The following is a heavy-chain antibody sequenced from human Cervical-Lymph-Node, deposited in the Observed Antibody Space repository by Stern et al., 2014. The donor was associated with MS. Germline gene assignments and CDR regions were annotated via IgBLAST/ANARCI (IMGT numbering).Heavy chain of an antibody. CDR2: IFWDDDK. CDR3: AHRRSGTMGHFDH. J-gene: IGHJ4*02. D-gene: IGHD1-1*01. Sequence: QITLKESGPTLVKPTQTLTLTCTFSEFSLTTTGAAGGWLRQSPGKALEWPALIFWDDDKRYTPALMNRLTITKGTSRNHVVLRVTNMGPVDSATYYCAHRRSGTMGHFDHCGQGAPVTVSS. CDR1: EFSLTTTGAA. V-gene: IGHV2-5*02.